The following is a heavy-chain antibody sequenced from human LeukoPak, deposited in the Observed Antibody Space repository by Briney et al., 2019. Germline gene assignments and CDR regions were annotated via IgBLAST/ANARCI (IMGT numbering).Heavy chain of an antibody. V-gene: IGHV3-9*01. Sequence: GRSLRLSCAASGFTFDDYAMHWVRQAPGKGLEWVSGISWNSGSVGYADSVKGRFTISRDNAKNSLYLQMNSLRAEDTALYYCAKDMNIAVAQPIDYWGQGTLVTVSS. CDR3: AKDMNIAVAQPIDY. J-gene: IGHJ4*02. D-gene: IGHD6-19*01. CDR1: GFTFDDYA. CDR2: ISWNSGSV.